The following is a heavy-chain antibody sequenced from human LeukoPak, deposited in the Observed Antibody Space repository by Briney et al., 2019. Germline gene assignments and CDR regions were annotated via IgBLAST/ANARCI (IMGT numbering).Heavy chain of an antibody. V-gene: IGHV3-49*04. D-gene: IGHD5-24*01. CDR2: IRSKAYGGTT. Sequence: PGGSLRLSCTASGFTFGDYAMSWVRQAPGKGLERVGFIRSKAYGGTTEYAASVKGRFTISRDDSRSIAYLQMNSLKTEDTAVYYCTRASKDGYDYWGQGTLVTVSS. CDR1: GFTFGDYA. J-gene: IGHJ4*02. CDR3: TRASKDGYDY.